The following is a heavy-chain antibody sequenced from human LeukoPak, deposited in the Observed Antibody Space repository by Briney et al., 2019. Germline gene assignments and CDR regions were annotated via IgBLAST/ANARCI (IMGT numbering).Heavy chain of an antibody. CDR2: IYYSGST. D-gene: IGHD4-17*01. CDR1: GYSISSGYY. V-gene: IGHV4-38-2*01. Sequence: SDTLSLTCAVSGYSISSGYYWGWIRPPPGKGLELIWSIYYSGSTYYTPSLKCRVTISVDTSKNQFSLKLSSVTAADTAVYYCARLYGDYGVDWFDPWGQGNLVTVSS. CDR3: ARLYGDYGVDWFDP. J-gene: IGHJ5*02.